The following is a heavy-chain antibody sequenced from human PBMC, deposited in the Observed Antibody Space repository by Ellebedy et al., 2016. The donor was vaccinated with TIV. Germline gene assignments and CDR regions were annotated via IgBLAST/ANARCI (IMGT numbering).Heavy chain of an antibody. CDR3: ARHAGSWFSGGSKAVVY. J-gene: IGHJ4*02. D-gene: IGHD6-13*01. V-gene: IGHV5-51*01. CDR2: IYPGDSDI. CDR1: GYSFTDYW. Sequence: GESPKISCKGFGYSFTDYWIGWVRHMPGKGLEWMGIIYPGDSDIRYSPSFQGQVTISADKSISTAYLQWSSLKASDTAMYYCARHAGSWFSGGSKAVVYWGQGTLVTVSS.